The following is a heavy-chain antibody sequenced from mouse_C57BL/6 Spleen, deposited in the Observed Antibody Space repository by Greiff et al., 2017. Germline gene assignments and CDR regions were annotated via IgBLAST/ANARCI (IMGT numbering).Heavy chain of an antibody. J-gene: IGHJ2*01. Sequence: EVMLVESGGGLVKPGGSLKLSCAASGFTFSSYAMSWVRQTPEKRLEWVATISDGGSYTYYPDNVQGRFTISRDNAKNNLYLQMSHLKSEDTAMYYCARDRGSPYYFDYWGQGTTLTVSS. V-gene: IGHV5-4*01. CDR3: ARDRGSPYYFDY. CDR2: ISDGGSYT. CDR1: GFTFSSYA. D-gene: IGHD1-1*02.